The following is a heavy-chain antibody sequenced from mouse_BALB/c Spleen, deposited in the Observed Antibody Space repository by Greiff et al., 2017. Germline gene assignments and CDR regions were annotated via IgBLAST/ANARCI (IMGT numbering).Heavy chain of an antibody. Sequence: EVKLVESGGGLVQPGGSRKLSCAASGFTFSSFGMHWVRQAPEKGLEWVAYISSGSSTIYYADTVKGRFTISRDNPKNTLFLQMTSLRSEDTAMYYCARYYDYAMDYWGQGTSVTVSS. V-gene: IGHV5-17*02. J-gene: IGHJ4*01. D-gene: IGHD1-1*02. CDR1: GFTFSSFG. CDR2: ISSGSSTI. CDR3: ARYYDYAMDY.